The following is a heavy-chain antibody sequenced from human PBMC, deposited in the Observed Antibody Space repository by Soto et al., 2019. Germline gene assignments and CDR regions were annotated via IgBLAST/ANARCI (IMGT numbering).Heavy chain of an antibody. Sequence: GGSLRLSCAASGFSFKTFWMSWVRQAPGKGLEWVSNINEDDSENHYEDSVKGRFTISRDNSKSTLYLQMNSLRAEDTAVYYCATGRGVNFYYGMDVWGQGTTVTVSS. CDR1: GFSFKTFW. V-gene: IGHV3-7*03. CDR3: ATGRGVNFYYGMDV. J-gene: IGHJ6*02. CDR2: INEDDSEN. D-gene: IGHD3-10*01.